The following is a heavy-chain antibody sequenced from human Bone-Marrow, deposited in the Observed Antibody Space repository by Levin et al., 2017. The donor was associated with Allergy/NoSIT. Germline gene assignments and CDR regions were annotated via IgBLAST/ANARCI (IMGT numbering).Heavy chain of an antibody. D-gene: IGHD3-3*01. CDR1: GFTFSSYG. V-gene: IGHV3-30*18. Sequence: GGSLRLSCAASGFTFSSYGMHWVRQAPGKGLEWVAVISYDGSNKYYADSVKGRFTISRDNSKNTLYLQMNSLRAEDTAVYYCAKDQGAYDFWSGYDYYYGMDVWGHGTTVTVSS. CDR3: AKDQGAYDFWSGYDYYYGMDV. J-gene: IGHJ6*02. CDR2: ISYDGSNK.